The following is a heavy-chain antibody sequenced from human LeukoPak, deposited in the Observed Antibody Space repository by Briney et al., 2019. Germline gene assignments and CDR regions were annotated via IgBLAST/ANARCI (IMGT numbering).Heavy chain of an antibody. D-gene: IGHD2-15*01. CDR3: ARLGHIVVVVAATPANSNAFDI. CDR2: IYYSGST. CDR1: GFTFSSYSMN. J-gene: IGHJ3*02. V-gene: IGHV4-39*01. Sequence: GSLRLSCAASGFTFSSYSMNWVRQAPGKGLEWIGSIYYSGSTYYNPSHKSRVTISADTSKNQFSLKLSSVTAADTAVYYCARLGHIVVVVAATPANSNAFDIWGQGTMVTVSS.